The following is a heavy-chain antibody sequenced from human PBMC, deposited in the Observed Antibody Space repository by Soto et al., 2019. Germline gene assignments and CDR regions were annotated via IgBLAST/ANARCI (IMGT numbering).Heavy chain of an antibody. CDR3: ATSSSGWHDAFDI. D-gene: IGHD6-19*01. Sequence: ASVKFSCKVSGYTLTELSMHWVRQAPGKGIEWMGGFDPEDGETIYAQKFQCRVTMTEDTSTDTAYMELSSLRSEDTAVYYCATSSSGWHDAFDIWGQGTMVTVSS. CDR2: FDPEDGET. CDR1: GYTLTELS. V-gene: IGHV1-24*01. J-gene: IGHJ3*02.